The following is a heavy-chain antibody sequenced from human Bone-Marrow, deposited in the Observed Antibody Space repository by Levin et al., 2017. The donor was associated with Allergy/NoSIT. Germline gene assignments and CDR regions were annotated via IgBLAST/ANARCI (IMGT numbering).Heavy chain of an antibody. CDR1: GFTVSSDS. J-gene: IGHJ6*01. D-gene: IGHD4-11*01. V-gene: IGHV3-66*01. CDR3: ARESVDDSSNPNYHYYYGFDV. Sequence: PGGSLRLSCAASGFTVSSDSLNWVRQAPGKGLEWISVLKKNANTFYADSVKGRFTISRDTSKNMVFLQMTSLRAEDTAVYYCARESVDDSSNPNYHYYYGFDVWGQGTTVTVSS. CDR2: LKKNANT.